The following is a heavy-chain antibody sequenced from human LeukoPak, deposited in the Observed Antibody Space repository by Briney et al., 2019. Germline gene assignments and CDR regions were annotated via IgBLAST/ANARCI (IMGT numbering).Heavy chain of an antibody. CDR3: GRVISGAAAAFDY. D-gene: IGHD6-13*01. J-gene: IGHJ4*02. Sequence: SETLSLTCAVSGDSISSGHYWGWIRQPPGKGLEWIGSIYHSGITYYNPSLKSRVTISVDTSKNQFAPNLSSVTAADMAVYFCGRVISGAAAAFDYWGQGTLVTVSS. V-gene: IGHV4-38-2*01. CDR2: IYHSGIT. CDR1: GDSISSGHY.